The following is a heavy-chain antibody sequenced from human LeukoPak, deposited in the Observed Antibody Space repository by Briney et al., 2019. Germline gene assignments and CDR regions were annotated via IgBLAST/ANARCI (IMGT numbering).Heavy chain of an antibody. Sequence: SETLSLTCTVSGGSISSATYYWNWIRQSAGKGLEWIGRINTSGSTNYNPSLKRRVTISVDTSKNQFSLKLTSVTAADTAVYYCARSPYLRTYGYGPWELPVSYFDYWGQGTLVTVSS. CDR2: INTSGST. J-gene: IGHJ4*02. V-gene: IGHV4-61*02. CDR1: GGSISSATYY. CDR3: ARSPYLRTYGYGPWELPVSYFDY. D-gene: IGHD1-26*01.